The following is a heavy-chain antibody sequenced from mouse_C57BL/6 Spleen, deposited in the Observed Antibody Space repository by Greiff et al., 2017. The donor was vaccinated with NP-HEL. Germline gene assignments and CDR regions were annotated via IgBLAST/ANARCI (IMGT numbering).Heavy chain of an antibody. D-gene: IGHD2-2*01. CDR3: ERYFSMVTPFAY. J-gene: IGHJ3*01. CDR1: GFTFTDYY. V-gene: IGHV7-3*01. CDR2: IRNKANGYTT. Sequence: DVKLVESGGGLVQPGGSLSLSCAASGFTFTDYYMSWVRQPPGKALEWLGFIRNKANGYTTEYSASVKGRFTISRDNSQSILYLQMNARRAEDSATYYCERYFSMVTPFAYGGQGTLVTVSA.